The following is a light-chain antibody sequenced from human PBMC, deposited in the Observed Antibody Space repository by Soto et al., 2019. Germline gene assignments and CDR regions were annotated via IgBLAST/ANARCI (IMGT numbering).Light chain of an antibody. V-gene: IGKV1-39*01. CDR1: QRISSF. J-gene: IGKJ1*01. CDR3: HQSYSALPRT. CDR2: AAS. Sequence: DIQMTQSPSSLSASVGDRVTITCRASQRISSFLNWYQQKSGKAPKLLIYAASTLQTGVPSRFIGSGSGTDFTLTISSLHPEDFATYYCHQSYSALPRTFGQGTKVEIK.